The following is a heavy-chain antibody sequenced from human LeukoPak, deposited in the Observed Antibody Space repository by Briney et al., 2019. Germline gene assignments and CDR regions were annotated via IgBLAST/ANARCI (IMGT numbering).Heavy chain of an antibody. D-gene: IGHD1-26*01. Sequence: GGSLRLSCAASGFTFSSYEMNWVRQAPGKGLEWVSYISSSGSSIYYADSVKGRFTITRDNAKNSLYLQMNGLRAGDTAVYYCARKSYSGTYYRGAFDIWGQGTMVTVSS. CDR1: GFTFSSYE. J-gene: IGHJ3*02. CDR2: ISSSGSSI. CDR3: ARKSYSGTYYRGAFDI. V-gene: IGHV3-48*03.